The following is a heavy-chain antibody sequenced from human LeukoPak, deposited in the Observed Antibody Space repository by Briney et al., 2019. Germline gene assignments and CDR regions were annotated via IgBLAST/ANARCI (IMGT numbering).Heavy chain of an antibody. V-gene: IGHV4-39*02. CDR3: ARDTGIAAAEAFDI. J-gene: IGHJ3*02. Sequence: SETLSLTCSVSGGSISSESYYWGWIRQPPGKGLEWIGTIYYSGSAYYNPSLKSRVTISVDTSKNQFSLKLSSVTAADTAVYYCARDTGIAAAEAFDIWGQGTMVTVSS. CDR2: IYYSGSA. D-gene: IGHD6-13*01. CDR1: GGSISSESYY.